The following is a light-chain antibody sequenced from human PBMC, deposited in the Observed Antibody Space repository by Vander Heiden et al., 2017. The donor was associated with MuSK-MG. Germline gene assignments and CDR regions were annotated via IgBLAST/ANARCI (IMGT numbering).Light chain of an antibody. CDR3: QQKDGSARIT. CDR1: QSISSY. V-gene: IGKV1-39*01. J-gene: IGKJ4*01. Sequence: DIQMTHSPSSLSASVGDRVTITCRASQSISSYLNWYQQKPGKAPKLLIYAASSWQRGVPSRFSGSGYGTDFTLTISSRLPEDFAAYYCQQKDGSARITFGGGTKVEIK. CDR2: AAS.